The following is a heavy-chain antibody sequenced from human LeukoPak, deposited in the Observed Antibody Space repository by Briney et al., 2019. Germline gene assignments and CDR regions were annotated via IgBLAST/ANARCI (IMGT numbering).Heavy chain of an antibody. Sequence: GGSLRLSCAASGFTFSSYWMHWVRQAPGKGLVWVSRINSDGSSTSYADSVRGRFTISRDNAKNTLYLQMNSLRAEDTALYYCARDIVLIAVAVRGSFDIWGQGTMVTVSS. V-gene: IGHV3-74*01. CDR1: GFTFSSYW. J-gene: IGHJ3*02. CDR2: INSDGSST. CDR3: ARDIVLIAVAVRGSFDI. D-gene: IGHD6-19*01.